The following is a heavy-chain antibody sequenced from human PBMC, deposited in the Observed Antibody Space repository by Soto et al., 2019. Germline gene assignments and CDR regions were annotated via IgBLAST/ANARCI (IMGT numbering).Heavy chain of an antibody. V-gene: IGHV4-31*03. CDR3: ARLSSLYYNSDYGGYYFDY. CDR2: IFYSGNS. CDR1: GGSIRGGDYY. D-gene: IGHD3-10*01. J-gene: IGHJ4*02. Sequence: QVQLQESGRALVKPSQTLSLTCTVSGGSIRGGDYYWSWIRQHPGKGLEWIGYIFYSGNSFYNPSLKSGVTISVDTSKNQFSLQLSSVTAADTAIYYCARLSSLYYNSDYGGYYFDYWGQGTLVSVSS.